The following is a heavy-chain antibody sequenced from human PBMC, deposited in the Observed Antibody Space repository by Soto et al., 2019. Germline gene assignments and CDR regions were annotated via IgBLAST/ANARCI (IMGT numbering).Heavy chain of an antibody. CDR2: ISAYNGNT. CDR1: GYTFTSYG. CDR3: ARVEDIVVVPAASWFDP. D-gene: IGHD2-2*01. J-gene: IGHJ5*02. V-gene: IGHV1-18*01. Sequence: ASMKVSCKASGYTFTSYGISWVRQAPGQGLEWMGWISAYNGNTNYAQKLQGRVTMTTDTSTSTAYMELRSLRSDDTAVYYCARVEDIVVVPAASWFDPWGQGTLVTVSS.